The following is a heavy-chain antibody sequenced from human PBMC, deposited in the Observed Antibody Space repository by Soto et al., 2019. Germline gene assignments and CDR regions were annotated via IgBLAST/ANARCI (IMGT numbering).Heavy chain of an antibody. CDR1: GFTFSSYG. CDR3: AKDAGFGAKQTYYYDGMDV. CDR2: ISYDGSNK. V-gene: IGHV3-30*18. D-gene: IGHD3-10*01. Sequence: QVQLVESGGGVVQPGRSLRLSCAASGFTFSSYGMHWVRQAPGKGLEWVAVISYDGSNKYYADSVKGRFTISRDNSKNTLDLQMNSLRAEDTAVYYCAKDAGFGAKQTYYYDGMDVWGQGTTVTVSS. J-gene: IGHJ6*02.